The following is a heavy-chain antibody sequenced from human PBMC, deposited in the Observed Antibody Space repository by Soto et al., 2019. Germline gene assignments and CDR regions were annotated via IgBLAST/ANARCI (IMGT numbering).Heavy chain of an antibody. CDR3: ATGKLSMAGQHFDY. CDR1: GGALSTLS. V-gene: IGHV1-69*01. Sequence: QVQLVQSGAEVKQPGASVTVSCTASGGALSTLSINWMRQTPGQGLEWMGGVIDIFSTSSFAQKFQGRVTFTADESTTTAYMELSGLTSEDTAIYFCATGKLSMAGQHFDYWGQGTLVTVSS. CDR2: VIDIFSTS. J-gene: IGHJ4*02. D-gene: IGHD3-10*01.